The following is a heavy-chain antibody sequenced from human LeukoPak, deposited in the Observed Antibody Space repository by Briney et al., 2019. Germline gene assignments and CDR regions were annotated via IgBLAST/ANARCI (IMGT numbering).Heavy chain of an antibody. Sequence: PSETLSLTCAVSGDSISNYYWSWIRQPPGKGLEWIGYIYYSGSTNYNPSLKSRVTISVDTSKNQFSLKLSSVTAADTAVYYCAGRVVRGVDAFDIWGQGTMVTVSS. CDR1: GDSISNYY. CDR3: AGRVVRGVDAFDI. D-gene: IGHD3-10*01. CDR2: IYYSGST. J-gene: IGHJ3*02. V-gene: IGHV4-59*08.